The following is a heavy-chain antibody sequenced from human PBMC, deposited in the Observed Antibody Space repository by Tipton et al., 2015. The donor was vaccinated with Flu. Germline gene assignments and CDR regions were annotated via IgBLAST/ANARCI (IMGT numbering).Heavy chain of an antibody. CDR3: ARGSGSGTYVIFYF. V-gene: IGHV4-61*02. Sequence: TLSLTCTVSGGSISSDSYYWSWIRQPAGKGLEWIGRIYTSGSTNYNPSLKSRVTMSVDTSKNEFSLKLSSVTAADTTVYYCARGSGSGTYVIFYFWGQGTLVTVSS. J-gene: IGHJ4*02. CDR1: GGSISSDSYY. CDR2: IYTSGST. D-gene: IGHD3-10*01.